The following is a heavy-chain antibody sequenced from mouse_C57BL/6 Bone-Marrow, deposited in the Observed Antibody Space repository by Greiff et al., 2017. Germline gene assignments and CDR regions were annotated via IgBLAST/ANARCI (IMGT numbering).Heavy chain of an antibody. V-gene: IGHV5-4*01. J-gene: IGHJ4*01. CDR2: ISDGGSYT. Sequence: EVKVVESGGGLVKPGGSLKLSCAASGFTFSSYAMSWVRQTPEKRLEWVATISDGGSYTYYPDNVKGRVTISRDNAKNNLYLQMSHLKSEDTAMYYCARDQNAMDYWGRGTSVTVSS. CDR3: ARDQNAMDY. CDR1: GFTFSSYA.